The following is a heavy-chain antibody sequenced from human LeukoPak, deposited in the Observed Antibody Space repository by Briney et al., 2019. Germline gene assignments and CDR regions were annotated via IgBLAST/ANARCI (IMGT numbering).Heavy chain of an antibody. CDR1: GVTFSDYA. Sequence: SVKVSCKASGVTFSDYALNWVRQAPGQGLEWMGVFIPILDTANSTQNFQGRLTMTGATSSDTFYMELSSLTSEDTALYFCATGRGDYYYFMDVWGKGTSVTVSS. D-gene: IGHD3-10*01. CDR2: FIPILDTA. V-gene: IGHV1-69*06. J-gene: IGHJ6*03. CDR3: ATGRGDYYYFMDV.